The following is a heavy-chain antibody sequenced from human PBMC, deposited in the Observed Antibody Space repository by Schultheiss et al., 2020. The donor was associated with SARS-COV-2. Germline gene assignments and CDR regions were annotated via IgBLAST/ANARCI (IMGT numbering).Heavy chain of an antibody. CDR1: GGSISSGGYY. CDR2: IYYSGST. D-gene: IGHD3-3*01. CDR3: ARLSAYGMDV. J-gene: IGHJ6*02. V-gene: IGHV4-31*03. Sequence: SETLSLTCTVSGGSISSGGYYWSWIRQHPGKGLEWIGYIYYSGSTYYNPSLKSRVTISVDTSKNQFSLKLSSVTAADTAVYYCARLSAYGMDVWGQGTTVTVSS.